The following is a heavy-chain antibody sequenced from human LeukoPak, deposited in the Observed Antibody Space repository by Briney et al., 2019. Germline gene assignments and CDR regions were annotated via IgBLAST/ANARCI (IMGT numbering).Heavy chain of an antibody. CDR2: ISWNSGSI. J-gene: IGHJ4*02. D-gene: IGHD4-11*01. V-gene: IGHV3-9*01. CDR1: GFTFDDYA. CDR3: AKALYSDYEGPDY. Sequence: PGGSLRLSCAASGFTFDDYAMHWVRQAPGKGLEWVSGISWNSGSIGYADSVKGRFTISRDNAKNSLYLQMNSLRAEDTALYYCAKALYSDYEGPDYWGQGALVTVSS.